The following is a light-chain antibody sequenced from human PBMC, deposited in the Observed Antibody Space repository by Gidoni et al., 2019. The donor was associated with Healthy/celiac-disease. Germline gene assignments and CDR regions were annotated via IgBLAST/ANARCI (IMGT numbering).Light chain of an antibody. V-gene: IGKV1-8*01. CDR2: AAS. CDR1: QGISSY. CDR3: QQYYSYPWT. Sequence: IRMTPSPSSFSASTGDRVTITCRASQGISSYLAWYQQKPGKAPKLLIYAASTLQSGVPSRFSGSGSGTDFTLTISCLQSEDFATYYCQQYYSYPWTFGQGTKVEIK. J-gene: IGKJ1*01.